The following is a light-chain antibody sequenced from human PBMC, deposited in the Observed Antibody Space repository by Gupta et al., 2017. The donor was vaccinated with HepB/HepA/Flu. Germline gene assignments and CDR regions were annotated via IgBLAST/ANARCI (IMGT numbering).Light chain of an antibody. J-gene: IGLJ2*01. V-gene: IGLV2-14*01. Sequence: QSALTPPASVSGSPGQSIPISCPGTSSDVGGYNYVSWYQQHPGKAPKLMIYDVSNRPSGVSNRFSGSKSGNTASLTISGLQAEDEADYYCSSYTSSSTLVVFGGGTKLTVL. CDR1: SSDVGGYNY. CDR3: SSYTSSSTLVV. CDR2: DVS.